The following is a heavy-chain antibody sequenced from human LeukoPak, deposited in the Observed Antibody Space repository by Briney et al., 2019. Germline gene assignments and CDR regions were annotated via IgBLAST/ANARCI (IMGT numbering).Heavy chain of an antibody. Sequence: PSETLSLTCTVSGGSISSYYWSWIRQPPGKGLEWIGYIYYSGSTNYNPSLKSRVTISVDTSKNQFSLKLSSVTAADTAVYYCARDRGVLRYFDWSHWGQGTLVTVSS. V-gene: IGHV4-59*01. CDR3: ARDRGVLRYFDWSH. J-gene: IGHJ4*02. CDR1: GGSISSYY. D-gene: IGHD3-9*01. CDR2: IYYSGST.